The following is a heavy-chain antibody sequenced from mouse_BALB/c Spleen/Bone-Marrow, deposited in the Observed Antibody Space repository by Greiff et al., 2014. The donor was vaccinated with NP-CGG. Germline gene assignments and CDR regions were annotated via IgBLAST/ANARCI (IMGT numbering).Heavy chain of an antibody. J-gene: IGHJ3*01. V-gene: IGHV5-6-3*01. CDR2: INSNGGTT. D-gene: IGHD2-13*01. CDR1: GFTFSNYG. Sequence: EVHLVESGGGLVQPGGSLKLSCAASGFTFSNYGMSWVRQTPDKRLDLVATINSNGGTTYYPDSVKGRFTISRDNAKNTLYLRMSSLKSEDTAMYFCARGLYYVAYGPGFAYWGQGTLVTVSA. CDR3: ARGLYYVAYGPGFAY.